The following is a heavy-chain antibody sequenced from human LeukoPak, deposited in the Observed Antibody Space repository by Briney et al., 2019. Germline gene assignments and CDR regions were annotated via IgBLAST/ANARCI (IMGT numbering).Heavy chain of an antibody. CDR3: ARRGAAAGTFTFDY. J-gene: IGHJ4*02. V-gene: IGHV3-21*01. CDR1: GFTFSSYS. D-gene: IGHD6-13*01. CDR2: ISSSSSYI. Sequence: GGSLRLSCAASGFTFSSYSMNWVRQAPGKGLEWVSSISSSSSYIYYTDSVKGRFTISRDNAKNSLYLQMNSLRAEDTAVYYCARRGAAAGTFTFDYWGQGTLVTVSS.